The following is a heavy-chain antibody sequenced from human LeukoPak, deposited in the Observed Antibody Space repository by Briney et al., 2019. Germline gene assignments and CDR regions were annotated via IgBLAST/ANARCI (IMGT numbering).Heavy chain of an antibody. V-gene: IGHV4-59*02. CDR1: GGSVSGYY. J-gene: IGHJ3*01. CDR2: IYYSGST. Sequence: PSETLSLTCTVSGGSVSGYYGSWIRQPPGKGLEWIGYIYYSGSTNYNPSLKSRVTMSVDTSKNQFSLKLSSVTAADTAVYYCAREPQCRLAFDFWGQGTMVTVSS. D-gene: IGHD5/OR15-5a*01. CDR3: AREPQCRLAFDF.